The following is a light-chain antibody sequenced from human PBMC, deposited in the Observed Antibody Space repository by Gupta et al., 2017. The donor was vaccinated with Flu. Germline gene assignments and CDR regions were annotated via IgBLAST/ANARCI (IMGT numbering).Light chain of an antibody. V-gene: IGLV1-44*01. CDR1: NSNIGGNT. J-gene: IGLJ3*02. CDR2: SDD. CDR3: EGWDDSRTGFWV. Sequence: SALTQPPSASETPGQRVTISCSGSNSNIGGNTVNWYQQLPVTAPKLLIYSDDQRPAGGPDRFSGSRSGTTAALAIIWLQAEEEADYYCEGWDDSRTGFWVFGGGTKLTVL.